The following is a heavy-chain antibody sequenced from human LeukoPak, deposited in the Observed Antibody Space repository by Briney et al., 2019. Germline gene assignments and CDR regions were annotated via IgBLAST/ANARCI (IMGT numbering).Heavy chain of an antibody. CDR3: ARHEEYSSGWYVGPLYFDY. CDR2: IFYGGTT. V-gene: IGHV4-39*01. CDR1: DSSKSSSSCSWGSSCY. Sequence: PSETLSLICTASDSSKSSSSCSWGSSCYWGWIRQPPGKGMEWIGSIFYGGTTYYNPSLKSRVTISVDTSKNQFSLRLNSVTAADTAVYYCARHEEYSSGWYVGPLYFDYWGQGILVTVSS. D-gene: IGHD6-19*01. J-gene: IGHJ4*02.